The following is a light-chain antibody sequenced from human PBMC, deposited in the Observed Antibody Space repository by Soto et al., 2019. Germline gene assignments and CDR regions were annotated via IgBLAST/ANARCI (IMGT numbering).Light chain of an antibody. CDR1: SSDIGSYNL. CDR2: EGS. Sequence: QSVLTQPASVSGSPGQSITISCAGTSSDIGSYNLVSWYQHHPGKAPKLIIYEGSQRPSAVSGRFSGSESGNTASLTISGLQAEDEADYHCCSYEGSSNSVFGTGTKVTVL. V-gene: IGLV2-23*01. CDR3: CSYEGSSNSV. J-gene: IGLJ1*01.